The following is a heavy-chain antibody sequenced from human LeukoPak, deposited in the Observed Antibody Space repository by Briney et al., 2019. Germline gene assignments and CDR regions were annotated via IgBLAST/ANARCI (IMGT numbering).Heavy chain of an antibody. Sequence: GGSLRLSCAASGFTFSDYEINWVRQAPGKGLEWISCISTSGRTTYYADSVKGRFTISRDNAKNSLFLQMNTLTAEDTAVYYCARGALHVFDYWGQGTPVTVSS. V-gene: IGHV3-48*03. CDR3: ARGALHVFDY. CDR2: ISTSGRTT. D-gene: IGHD3-10*02. CDR1: GFTFSDYE. J-gene: IGHJ4*02.